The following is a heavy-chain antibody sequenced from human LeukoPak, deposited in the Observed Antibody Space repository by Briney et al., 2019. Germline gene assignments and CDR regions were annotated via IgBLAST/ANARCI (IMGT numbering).Heavy chain of an antibody. Sequence: PGGSLRLSCAASGFTFSSYSMNWVRQAPGKGLEWVSSISSSSSYIYYADSVKGRFTISRDNAKNSLYLQTNSLRAEDTAVYYCARDPIVGATCFDYWGQGTLVTVSS. CDR2: ISSSSSYI. CDR3: ARDPIVGATCFDY. J-gene: IGHJ4*02. V-gene: IGHV3-21*01. CDR1: GFTFSSYS. D-gene: IGHD1-26*01.